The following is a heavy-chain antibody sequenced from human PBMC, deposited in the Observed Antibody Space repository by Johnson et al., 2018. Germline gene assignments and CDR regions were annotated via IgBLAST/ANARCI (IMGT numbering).Heavy chain of an antibody. Sequence: EVQLVETGGGLVKPGGSLRLSCAASGFTLNKYSMNWVRQAPGKGLEWLSSISTSSSYIYYVDSVKGRFTISRDNAKTSLYLQMNSLRAEDTAVYYCARGWSTDDAFDIWGQGTMVTVSS. V-gene: IGHV3-21*01. CDR1: GFTLNKYS. CDR2: ISTSSSYI. D-gene: IGHD2-8*02. J-gene: IGHJ3*02. CDR3: ARGWSTDDAFDI.